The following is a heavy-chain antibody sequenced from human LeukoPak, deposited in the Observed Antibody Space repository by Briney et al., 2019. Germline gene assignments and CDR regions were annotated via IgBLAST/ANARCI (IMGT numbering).Heavy chain of an antibody. CDR3: AKTGSSSWGYFDY. D-gene: IGHD6-13*01. CDR1: GFTFRTYG. CDR2: IRNDGTIK. J-gene: IGHJ4*02. Sequence: GGSLRLSCAASGFTFRTYGMHWVRQAPGKGLEWVAFIRNDGTIKYYADSVKGRFTISRDNSMNTLYLQMNSLRAEDTAVYYCAKTGSSSWGYFDYWGQGTLVTVSS. V-gene: IGHV3-30*02.